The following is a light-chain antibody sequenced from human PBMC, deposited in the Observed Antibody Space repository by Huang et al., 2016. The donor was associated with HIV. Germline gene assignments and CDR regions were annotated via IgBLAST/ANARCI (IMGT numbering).Light chain of an antibody. CDR2: GAS. J-gene: IGKJ2*01. CDR3: QQYNNWPRT. CDR1: QSVSTS. Sequence: EIVMTQSPATLSVSPGERVTLSCRASQSVSTSLAWSQQRPGQAPRLLIHGASTRPTGIPARFSGGGSGTEFTLTISSLQSEDFAVYYCQQYNNWPRTFGQGTNLEIK. V-gene: IGKV3-15*01.